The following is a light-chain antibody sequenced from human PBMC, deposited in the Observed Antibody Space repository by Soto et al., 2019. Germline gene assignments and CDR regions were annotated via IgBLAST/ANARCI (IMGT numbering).Light chain of an antibody. CDR1: SSDVGGYNY. Sequence: QSALTQPASVSGSPGQWITISCTGTSSDVGGYNYVSWFQQHPGKAPKLLIYDVSNRPSGVSNRFSGSKSGNTASLTISGLQAGDEADYYCSSYTSSSTWVFGGGTKLTVL. CDR3: SSYTSSSTWV. J-gene: IGLJ3*02. V-gene: IGLV2-14*03. CDR2: DVS.